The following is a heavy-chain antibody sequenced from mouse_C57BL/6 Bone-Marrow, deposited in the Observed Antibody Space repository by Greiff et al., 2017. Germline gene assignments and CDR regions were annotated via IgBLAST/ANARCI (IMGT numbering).Heavy chain of an antibody. CDR3: ARVRGFITTVVVPFDY. J-gene: IGHJ2*01. CDR2: IDPSDSYT. CDR1: GYTFTSYW. V-gene: IGHV1-69*01. D-gene: IGHD1-1*01. Sequence: QVQLQQPGAELVMPGASVKLSCKASGYTFTSYWMHWVKQRPGQGLEWIGEIDPSDSYTNYNQKFKGKSTLTVDKSSSTAYMQLSSLTSEDSAVYYCARVRGFITTVVVPFDYWGQGTTLTVSS.